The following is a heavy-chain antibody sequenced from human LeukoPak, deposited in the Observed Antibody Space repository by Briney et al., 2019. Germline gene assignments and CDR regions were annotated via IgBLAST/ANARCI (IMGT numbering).Heavy chain of an antibody. Sequence: GGSLRLSCEASGFTFRSYWMSWVRQAPGQGLEWVSGISRDGGRTGYADSVQGRFTISRDNSRNSLHLQMNSLRVEDTAFYYCVKDSNYDFWSGYYKGFDNWGQGTLVTVSS. CDR2: ISRDGGRT. V-gene: IGHV3-20*04. J-gene: IGHJ4*02. D-gene: IGHD3-3*01. CDR1: GFTFRSYW. CDR3: VKDSNYDFWSGYYKGFDN.